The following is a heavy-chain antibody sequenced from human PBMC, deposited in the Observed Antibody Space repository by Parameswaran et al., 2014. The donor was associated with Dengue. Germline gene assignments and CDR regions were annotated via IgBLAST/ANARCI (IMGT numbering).Heavy chain of an antibody. V-gene: IGHV1-69*01. J-gene: IGHJ6*02. CDR2: IIPVFGTP. CDR3: ARGLVAVPGTYDPNYYYAMDV. D-gene: IGHD6-19*01. Sequence: SWVRQAPGQGLEWMGGIIPVFGTPNYAQNFQGRVTITADESTSTAYMEASSLRSEDTAVYFCARGLVAVPGTYDPNYYYAMDVWGQGTTVTVSS.